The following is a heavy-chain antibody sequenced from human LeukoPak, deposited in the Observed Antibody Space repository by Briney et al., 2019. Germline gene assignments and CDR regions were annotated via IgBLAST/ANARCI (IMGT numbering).Heavy chain of an antibody. J-gene: IGHJ6*03. V-gene: IGHV3-48*01. CDR3: ARTAMVTKKGSRYYYMDV. CDR1: GFNFSSYS. Sequence: QSGGSLRLSCAVSGFNFSSYSMNWVRQAPGKGLEWVSYISSSSSTIYYADSVKGRFTISRDNAKNSLSLQMNSLRAEDTAVYYCARTAMVTKKGSRYYYMDVWGKGTTVTVSS. D-gene: IGHD5-18*01. CDR2: ISSSSSTI.